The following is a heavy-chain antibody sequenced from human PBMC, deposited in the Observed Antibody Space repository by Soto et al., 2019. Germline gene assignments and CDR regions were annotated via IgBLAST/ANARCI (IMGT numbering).Heavy chain of an antibody. V-gene: IGHV1-69*02. CDR3: ARVAEIGTVTNGYYYYLDV. D-gene: IGHD4-17*01. Sequence: QVQLVQSGAEVKKPGSSVKVSCKASGDTFSRHTISWVRQAPGQGLEWMGRIIPILGIVNYAQKFQGRVTITADKSTSTAYMELSSLRAEDTAVYYCARVAEIGTVTNGYYYYLDVWGKGTPVTVSS. CDR1: GDTFSRHT. J-gene: IGHJ6*03. CDR2: IIPILGIV.